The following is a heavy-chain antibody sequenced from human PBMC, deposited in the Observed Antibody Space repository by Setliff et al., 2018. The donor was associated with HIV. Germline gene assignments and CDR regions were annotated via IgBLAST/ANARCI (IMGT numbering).Heavy chain of an antibody. CDR1: GGSTSSYY. D-gene: IGHD5-12*01. CDR3: ARVPKPGYAGNWFDP. CDR2: IYTSGST. V-gene: IGHV4-4*07. J-gene: IGHJ5*02. Sequence: PSETLSLTCTVSGGSTSSYYWSWIRQPAGKGLEWIGRIYTSGSTNYNPSLKSRVTMSVDTSKNQFSLKLSSVTAADTAVYYCARVPKPGYAGNWFDPWGQGTLVTVSS.